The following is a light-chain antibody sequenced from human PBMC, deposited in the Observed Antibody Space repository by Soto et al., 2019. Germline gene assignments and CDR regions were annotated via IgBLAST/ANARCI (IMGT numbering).Light chain of an antibody. Sequence: EIVLTQSPGTLSLSPGERATLSCRASQSVSSNYLAWYQQKPGQAPRLLMYGVSSRATGIPDRFSGSGSGTDFTLTISRLEPEDFAVYYCQQRSNWPRSFGGGTKVDIK. V-gene: IGKV3D-20*02. J-gene: IGKJ4*01. CDR1: QSVSSNY. CDR2: GVS. CDR3: QQRSNWPRS.